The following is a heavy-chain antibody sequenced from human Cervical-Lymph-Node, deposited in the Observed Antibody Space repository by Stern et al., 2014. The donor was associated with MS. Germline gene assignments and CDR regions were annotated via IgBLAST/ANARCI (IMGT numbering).Heavy chain of an antibody. Sequence: EDQLVESGGGLVQPGGSLRLSCAASGFTFSSYSMNWVRQDPGKGLEWVSYISSSSSTIYYADSVKGRFTISRDNAKNSLYLQMNSLRDEDTAVYSCAREDELGGTAWGQGTLVTVSS. J-gene: IGHJ5*02. D-gene: IGHD1-14*01. CDR1: GFTFSSYS. CDR2: ISSSSSTI. CDR3: AREDELGGTA. V-gene: IGHV3-48*02.